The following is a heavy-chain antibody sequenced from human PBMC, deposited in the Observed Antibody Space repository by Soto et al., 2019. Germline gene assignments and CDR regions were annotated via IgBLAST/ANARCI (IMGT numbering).Heavy chain of an antibody. D-gene: IGHD5-18*01. J-gene: IGHJ6*02. CDR1: GGTFSSYA. CDR3: ARGSRIQLDRYYYYGMAA. V-gene: IGHV1-69*01. CDR2: IIPIFGTA. Sequence: QVQLVQSGAEVKKPGSSVKVSCKASGGTFSSYAISWVRQAPGQGLEWMGGIIPIFGTANYAQKFQGRVTITADESTSTAYMELRRLRSEDAAVYSCARGSRIQLDRYYYYGMAAWGQGTTVTVSS.